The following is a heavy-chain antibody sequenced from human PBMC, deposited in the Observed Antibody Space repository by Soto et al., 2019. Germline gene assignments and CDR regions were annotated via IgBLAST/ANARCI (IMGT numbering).Heavy chain of an antibody. CDR3: ERQPRVTSEFDF. CDR2: IYPGDSNT. V-gene: IGHV5-51*01. Sequence: PGESLKISCKGSGDAFTNYWIAWVRQMPGKGLEWMGIIYPGDSNTRYSPSFQGQVTISADKSISTPYLRWRSLKALDTALFFCERQPRVTSEFDFWGQGPLVSVS. D-gene: IGHD4-4*01. J-gene: IGHJ4*02. CDR1: GDAFTNYW.